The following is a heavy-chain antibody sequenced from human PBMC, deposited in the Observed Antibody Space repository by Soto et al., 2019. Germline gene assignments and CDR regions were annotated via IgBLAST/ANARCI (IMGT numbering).Heavy chain of an antibody. J-gene: IGHJ6*02. D-gene: IGHD1-26*01. V-gene: IGHV3-7*03. CDR1: GCTFSSYG. Sequence: GGSLRLSCAASGCTFSSYGMHWVRQAPGKGLEWVANIKQDGSEKYYVDSVKGRFTISRDNAKNSLYLQMNSLRAEDTAVYYCARDLRYSGSYPVGYYYGMDVWGQGTTVTVSS. CDR2: IKQDGSEK. CDR3: ARDLRYSGSYPVGYYYGMDV.